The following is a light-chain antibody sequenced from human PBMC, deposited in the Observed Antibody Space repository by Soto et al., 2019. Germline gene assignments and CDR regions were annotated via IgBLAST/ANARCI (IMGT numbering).Light chain of an antibody. Sequence: EIVMTQSPPTLYVSPGGRASLSCRASQSVDNSVAWYQQKPGQGPTLLIFNSSARAYGVPSRFSGSGSGSDFLPTISRLQSEDSALYFCQQYNRWWSFGQGTKVQI. CDR3: QQYNRWWS. CDR2: NSS. CDR1: QSVDNS. J-gene: IGKJ1*01. V-gene: IGKV3-15*01.